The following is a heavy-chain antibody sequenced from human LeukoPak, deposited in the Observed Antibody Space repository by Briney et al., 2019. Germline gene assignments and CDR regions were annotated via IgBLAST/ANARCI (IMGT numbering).Heavy chain of an antibody. CDR1: GFTFSSYG. V-gene: IGHV3-33*01. J-gene: IGHJ6*03. CDR2: IWYDGSNK. CDR3: ARSTVAGTPGYYYYYYMDV. D-gene: IGHD6-19*01. Sequence: GGSLRLSCAASGFTFSSYGMHWVRQAPGKGLEWVAVIWYDGSNKYYADSVKGRFTISRDNSKNTLYLRMNSLRAEDTAVYYCARSTVAGTPGYYYYYYMDVWGKGTTVTVSS.